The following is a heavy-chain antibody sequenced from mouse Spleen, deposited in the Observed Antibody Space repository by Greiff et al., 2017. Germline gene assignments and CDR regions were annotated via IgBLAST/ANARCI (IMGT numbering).Heavy chain of an antibody. J-gene: IGHJ1*01. Sequence: VQRVESGGGLVKPGGSLKLSCAASGFTFSSYAMSWVRQTPEKRLEWVATISSGGSYTYYPDSVKGRFTISRDNAKNTLYLQMSSLRSEDTAMYYCARHYYGSSGYFDVWGAGTTVTVSS. CDR3: ARHYYGSSGYFDV. V-gene: IGHV5-9-3*01. D-gene: IGHD1-1*01. CDR2: ISSGGSYT. CDR1: GFTFSSYA.